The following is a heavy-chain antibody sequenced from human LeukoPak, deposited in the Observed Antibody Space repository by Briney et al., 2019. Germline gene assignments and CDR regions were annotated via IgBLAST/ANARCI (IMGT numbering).Heavy chain of an antibody. CDR2: ISAYNGNT. Sequence: ASVKVSCKASGYTFTSYGISWVRQAPGQGLEWMGWISAYNGNTDYAQKLQGRVTMTTDTSTSTAYMELRSLRSDDTAVYYCARDGYCSGGSCRRGDYYYYGMDVWGQGTTVTVS. D-gene: IGHD2-15*01. J-gene: IGHJ6*02. CDR1: GYTFTSYG. CDR3: ARDGYCSGGSCRRGDYYYYGMDV. V-gene: IGHV1-18*01.